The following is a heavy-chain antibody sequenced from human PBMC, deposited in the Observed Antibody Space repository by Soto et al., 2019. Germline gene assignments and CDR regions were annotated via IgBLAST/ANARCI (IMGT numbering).Heavy chain of an antibody. Sequence: GGSLRLSCAASGFTFSIYGMHWVRQAPGKGLEWVAVISYDGSNKYYADSVKGRFTISRDNSKNTLYLQMNSLRAEDTAVYYCASPIDDSSGYYFDYWGQGTLVTVS. CDR2: ISYDGSNK. V-gene: IGHV3-30*03. J-gene: IGHJ4*02. CDR1: GFTFSIYG. D-gene: IGHD3-22*01. CDR3: ASPIDDSSGYYFDY.